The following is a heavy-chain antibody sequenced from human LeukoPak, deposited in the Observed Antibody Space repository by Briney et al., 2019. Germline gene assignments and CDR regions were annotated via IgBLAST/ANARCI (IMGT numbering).Heavy chain of an antibody. CDR2: INPNSGGT. Sequence: ASVKVSCKASGYTFTSYDINWVRQATGQGLEWTGWINPNSGGTNYAQKFQGRVTMTRDTSISTAYMELSRLRSDDTAVYYCARDRYGSGSYLFDYWGQGTLVTVSS. CDR3: ARDRYGSGSYLFDY. V-gene: IGHV1-2*02. D-gene: IGHD3-10*01. CDR1: GYTFTSYD. J-gene: IGHJ4*02.